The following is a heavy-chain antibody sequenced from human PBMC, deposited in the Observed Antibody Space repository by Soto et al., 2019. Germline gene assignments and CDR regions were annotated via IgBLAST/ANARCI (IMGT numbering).Heavy chain of an antibody. CDR3: ARDGVAATMGISGH. CDR2: INVYNGNT. D-gene: IGHD3-10*01. CDR1: GYTFTSYA. Sequence: ASVKVSCKASGYTFTSYAISWVRQAPGQGLEWMGWINVYNGNTKYAQKFQGRVTMTTDTSTSTVYMELRSLTSDDTAVYYCARDGVAATMGISGHWGQGTLVTVSS. J-gene: IGHJ4*02. V-gene: IGHV1-18*01.